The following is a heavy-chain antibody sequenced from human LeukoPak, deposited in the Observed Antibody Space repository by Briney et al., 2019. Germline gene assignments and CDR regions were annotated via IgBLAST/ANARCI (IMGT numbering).Heavy chain of an antibody. CDR2: ISYSGTT. CDR1: GGSIISYY. D-gene: IGHD3-10*01. CDR3: ARHGVYYDSRSPSLDY. J-gene: IGHJ4*02. V-gene: IGHV4-59*08. Sequence: SETLSLTFTVSGGSIISYYWCWIRQPPGKGLEWIGYISYSGTTNYNPSLKSRVTISVDTSRNQFSLKLSSVTAADTAVYYCARHGVYYDSRSPSLDYWGQGPLVTVSS.